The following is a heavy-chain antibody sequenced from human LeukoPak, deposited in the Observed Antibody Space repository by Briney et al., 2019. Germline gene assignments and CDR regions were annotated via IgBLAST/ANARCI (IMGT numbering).Heavy chain of an antibody. V-gene: IGHV3-48*01. D-gene: IGHD6-13*01. CDR1: GFTFSSYS. Sequence: GGSLRLSCAASGFTFSSYSMNWVRQAPGKGLEWVSYISSSSSTIYYADSVKGRFTISRDNAKNSLYLQMNSLRAEDTAVYYCARGNQYSSSWYFWFDPWGQGTLVTVSS. J-gene: IGHJ5*02. CDR3: ARGNQYSSSWYFWFDP. CDR2: ISSSSSTI.